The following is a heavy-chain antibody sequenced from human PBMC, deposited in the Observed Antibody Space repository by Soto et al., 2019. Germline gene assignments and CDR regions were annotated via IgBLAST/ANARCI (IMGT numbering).Heavy chain of an antibody. CDR1: GFTFSSYG. D-gene: IGHD5-18*01. Sequence: GGSLRLSCAASGFTFSSYGMHWVRQAPGKGLEWVAVIWYDGSNKYYADSVKGRFTISRDNSKNTLYLQMNSLRAEDTAVYYCASARGYSYGMDVWGQGTTVTVSS. V-gene: IGHV3-33*01. CDR2: IWYDGSNK. J-gene: IGHJ6*02. CDR3: ASARGYSYGMDV.